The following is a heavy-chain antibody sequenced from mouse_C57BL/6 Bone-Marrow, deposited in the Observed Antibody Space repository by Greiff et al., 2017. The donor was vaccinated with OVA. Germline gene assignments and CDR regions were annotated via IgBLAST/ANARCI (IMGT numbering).Heavy chain of an antibody. Sequence: VQLKQSGAELVKPGASVKLSCTASGFNIKDYYMHWVKQRTEQGLEWIGRIDPEDGETKYAPKFQGQATIKADTSSNTAYLQLSSLTSEDTAVYYCARPYYYGSSYWYFDVWGTGTTVTVSS. CDR1: GFNIKDYY. J-gene: IGHJ1*03. CDR3: ARPYYYGSSYWYFDV. V-gene: IGHV14-2*01. D-gene: IGHD1-1*01. CDR2: IDPEDGET.